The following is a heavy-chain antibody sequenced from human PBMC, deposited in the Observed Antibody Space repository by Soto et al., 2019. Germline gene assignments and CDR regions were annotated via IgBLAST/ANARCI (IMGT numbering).Heavy chain of an antibody. CDR3: ARDQDRYDSSGYYDAFDI. CDR1: GFTFSSYA. D-gene: IGHD3-22*01. CDR2: ISYDGSNK. Sequence: PGGSLRLSCAASGFTFSSYAMHWVRQAPGKGLEWVAVISYDGSNKYYADSVKGRFTISRDNSKNTLYLQMNSLRAEDTAVYYCARDQDRYDSSGYYDAFDIWGQGTMVTVSS. J-gene: IGHJ3*02. V-gene: IGHV3-30-3*01.